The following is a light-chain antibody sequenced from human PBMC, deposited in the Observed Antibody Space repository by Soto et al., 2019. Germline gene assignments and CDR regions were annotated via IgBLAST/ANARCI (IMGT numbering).Light chain of an antibody. CDR1: QSISSW. CDR3: QQYNSYPWT. CDR2: DAS. J-gene: IGKJ1*01. Sequence: DIHMTHSPSTLSASVLYRVTITCRASQSISSWLAWYQQKPGKAPKLLIYDASSLESGVPSRFSGSGSGTEFTLTISSLQPDDFATYYCQQYNSYPWTFGQGTKVDIK. V-gene: IGKV1-5*01.